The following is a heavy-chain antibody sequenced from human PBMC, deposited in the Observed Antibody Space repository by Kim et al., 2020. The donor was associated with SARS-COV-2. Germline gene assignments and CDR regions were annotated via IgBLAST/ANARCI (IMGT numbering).Heavy chain of an antibody. Sequence: GGSLRLSCTASGFTFGDYAMSWFRQAPGKGLEWVGFIRSKAYGGTTEYAASVKGRFTISRDDSKSIAYLQMNSLKTEDTAVYYCTRETRLTGTTPWDYNWFDPWGQGTLVTVSS. J-gene: IGHJ5*02. CDR1: GFTFGDYA. CDR2: IRSKAYGGTT. V-gene: IGHV3-49*03. D-gene: IGHD1-7*01. CDR3: TRETRLTGTTPWDYNWFDP.